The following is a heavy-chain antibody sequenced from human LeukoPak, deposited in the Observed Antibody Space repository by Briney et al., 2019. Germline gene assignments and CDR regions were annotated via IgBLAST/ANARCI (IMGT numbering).Heavy chain of an antibody. CDR1: GGSFSGYY. CDR3: ARGLRYYDFWSGDRYNWFDP. D-gene: IGHD3-3*01. CDR2: INHSGST. J-gene: IGHJ5*02. Sequence: SETLSLTCAVYGGSFSGYYWSWIRQPPGKGLEWIGEINHSGSTNYNPSLKSRVTISVDTSKNQFSLKLSSVTAADTAVYYCARGLRYYDFWSGDRYNWFDPWGQGTLVTVS. V-gene: IGHV4-34*01.